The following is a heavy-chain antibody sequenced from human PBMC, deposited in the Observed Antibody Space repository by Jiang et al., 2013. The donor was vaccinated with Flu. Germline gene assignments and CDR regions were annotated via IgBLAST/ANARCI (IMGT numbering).Heavy chain of an antibody. D-gene: IGHD1/OR15-1a*01. V-gene: IGHV3-66*01. CDR3: ARDGNWNNFDY. CDR2: IYSDGRT. J-gene: IGHJ4*02. Sequence: VESGGNLVQPGGSLRLSCAASGFTASSNYISWVRQAPGKGLEWVSVIYSDGRTYYADSVKGRFTISRDNSKNTMYLQMNSLRAEDTAVYYCARDGNWNNFDYWGQGTLVTVSS. CDR1: GFTASSNY.